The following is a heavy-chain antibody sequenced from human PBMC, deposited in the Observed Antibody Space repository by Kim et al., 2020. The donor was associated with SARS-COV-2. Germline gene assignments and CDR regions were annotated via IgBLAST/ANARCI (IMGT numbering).Heavy chain of an antibody. V-gene: IGHV3-7*03. D-gene: IGHD2-2*01. J-gene: IGHJ4*02. Sequence: GGSLRLSCVASGFTFSTYWMTWVRQAPGKGLEWVANIKQDGSEKHYVDSVRGRFTISRDNAKNSLYLQMNNLRAEDTAVYYCARVRNGIVVGMVDSWGQG. CDR3: ARVRNGIVVGMVDS. CDR1: GFTFSTYW. CDR2: IKQDGSEK.